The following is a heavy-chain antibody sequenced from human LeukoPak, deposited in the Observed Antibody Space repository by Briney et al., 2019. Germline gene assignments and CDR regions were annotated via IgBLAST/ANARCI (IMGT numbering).Heavy chain of an antibody. J-gene: IGHJ4*02. V-gene: IGHV3-30*18. CDR2: ISYDGSNK. Sequence: VRXXPGXXLEXXXXISYDGSNKYYADSVKGRFTISRDNSKNTLYLQMNSLRAEDTAVYYCAKGIRYYDSSGLIDYWGQGTLVTVSS. D-gene: IGHD3-22*01. CDR3: AKGIRYYDSSGLIDY.